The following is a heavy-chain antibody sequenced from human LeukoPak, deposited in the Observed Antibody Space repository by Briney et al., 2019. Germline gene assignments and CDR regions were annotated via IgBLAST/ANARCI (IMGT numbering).Heavy chain of an antibody. CDR2: IYPRDGST. V-gene: IGHV1-46*01. Sequence: ASVEVSCKASGYTFTSNYIHWVRQAPGQGLEWMGMIYPRDGSTSYAQKFQGRVTVTRDTSTSAVHMELSGLRSEDTAVYYCARDQEGFDYWGQGTLVTVSS. J-gene: IGHJ4*02. CDR3: ARDQEGFDY. CDR1: GYTFTSNY.